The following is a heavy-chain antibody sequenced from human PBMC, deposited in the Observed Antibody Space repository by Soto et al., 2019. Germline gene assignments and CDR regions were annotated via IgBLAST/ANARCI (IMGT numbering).Heavy chain of an antibody. CDR1: GFTFSSYA. CDR3: AKDLTIFGVVTPYGMDV. Sequence: PGGSLRLSCAASGFTFSSYAMSWVRQAPGKGLEWVSVISGSGGSTYYADSVKGRFTISRDNSKNTLYLQMNSLRAEDTAIYYCAKDLTIFGVVTPYGMDVWGQGTTDTVSS. V-gene: IGHV3-23*01. J-gene: IGHJ6*02. D-gene: IGHD3-3*01. CDR2: ISGSGGST.